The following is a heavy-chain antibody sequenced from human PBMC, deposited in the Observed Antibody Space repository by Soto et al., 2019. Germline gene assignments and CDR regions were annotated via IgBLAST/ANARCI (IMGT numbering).Heavy chain of an antibody. Sequence: PGGSLRLSCAASGFTFSSYAMHWVRQAPGKGLEWVAVTSYDGSNKYYADSVKGRFTISRDNSKNTLYLQMNSLRAEDTAVYYCARDLNYQAESYYYYGMDVWGQGTTVTVSS. J-gene: IGHJ6*02. D-gene: IGHD1-7*01. V-gene: IGHV3-30-3*01. CDR2: TSYDGSNK. CDR3: ARDLNYQAESYYYYGMDV. CDR1: GFTFSSYA.